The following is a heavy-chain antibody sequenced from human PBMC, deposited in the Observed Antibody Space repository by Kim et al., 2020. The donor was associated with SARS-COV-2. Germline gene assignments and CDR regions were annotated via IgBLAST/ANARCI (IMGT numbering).Heavy chain of an antibody. CDR3: AGLYSYGPGCFDY. J-gene: IGHJ4*02. D-gene: IGHD5-18*01. V-gene: IGHV5-51*01. Sequence: YSPSFQGQVTISADKSISTAYLKWSSLKASDTAMYYCAGLYSYGPGCFDYWGQGTLVTVSS.